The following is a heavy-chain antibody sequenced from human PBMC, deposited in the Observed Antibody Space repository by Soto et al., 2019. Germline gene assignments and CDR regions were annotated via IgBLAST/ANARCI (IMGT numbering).Heavy chain of an antibody. CDR1: GGTFSSYA. Sequence: QVQLVQSGAEVKKPGSSVKVSCKASGGTFSSYAISWVRQAPGQGLEWMGGIIPILGTANYAQKFQGRVTITADESTSTAYMELCSLRSEDTAVYYCARDHYSSGYQYYYGMDVWGQGTTITVSS. CDR2: IIPILGTA. D-gene: IGHD3-22*01. J-gene: IGHJ6*02. V-gene: IGHV1-69*01. CDR3: ARDHYSSGYQYYYGMDV.